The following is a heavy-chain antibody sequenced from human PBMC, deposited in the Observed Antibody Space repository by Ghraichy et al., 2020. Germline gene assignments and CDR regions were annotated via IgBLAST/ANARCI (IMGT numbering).Heavy chain of an antibody. CDR1: GFTLRSYA. D-gene: IGHD4-17*01. CDR3: ARDYRDYEGYYSGMDV. J-gene: IGHJ6*02. V-gene: IGHV3-30-3*01. Sequence: GGSLRLSCAASGFTLRSYAMHWVRQAPGKWLEWVGVISYDGSKTYYADSVKGRFTISRDNSQNTLYLQMNSLRAEDTAVYYCARDYRDYEGYYSGMDVWGQWTKVTVSS. CDR2: ISYDGSKT.